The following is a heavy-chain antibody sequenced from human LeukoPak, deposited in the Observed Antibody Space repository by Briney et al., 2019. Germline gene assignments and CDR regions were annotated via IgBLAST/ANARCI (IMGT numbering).Heavy chain of an antibody. V-gene: IGHV4-39*01. D-gene: IGHD4-17*01. CDR3: ARKTVTIQYYYYYYGMDV. J-gene: IGHJ6*02. CDR1: GGSISSYY. CDR2: IYYSGST. Sequence: PSETLSLTCTVSGGSISSYYWGWIRQPPGKGLEWIGSIYYSGSTYYNPSLKSRVTISVDTSKNQFSLKLSSVTAADTAVYYCARKTVTIQYYYYYYGMDVWGQGTTVTVSS.